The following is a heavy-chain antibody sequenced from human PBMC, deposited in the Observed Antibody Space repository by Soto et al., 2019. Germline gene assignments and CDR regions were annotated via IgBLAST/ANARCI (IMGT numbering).Heavy chain of an antibody. Sequence: QVQLVESGGGVVQPGRSLRLSCAASGFTFSSYAMHWVRQAPGTGLEWVAGISYDGSNKYYADSVKCRFTISRDNSKNTLYLQLNSLRAEDTAVYYCARADSSSWQIDYWGQGTLVTVAT. CDR2: ISYDGSNK. CDR1: GFTFSSYA. D-gene: IGHD6-13*01. CDR3: ARADSSSWQIDY. V-gene: IGHV3-30-3*01. J-gene: IGHJ4*02.